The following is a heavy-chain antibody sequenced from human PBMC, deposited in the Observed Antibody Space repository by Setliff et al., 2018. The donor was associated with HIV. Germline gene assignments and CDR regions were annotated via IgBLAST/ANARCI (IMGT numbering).Heavy chain of an antibody. CDR1: GYTFTSYD. V-gene: IGHV1-8*03. CDR3: ARGDSNDYVWGSYMRAYYDYGMDV. CDR2: MNPNSGNT. D-gene: IGHD3-16*01. J-gene: IGHJ6*02. Sequence: ASVKVSCKASGYTFTSYDINWVRQATGQGLEWVGWMNPNSGNTGYAQKFQGRVTITRNTSISTAYMELSSLRSEDTAVYYCARGDSNDYVWGSYMRAYYDYGMDVWGQGTTVTVSS.